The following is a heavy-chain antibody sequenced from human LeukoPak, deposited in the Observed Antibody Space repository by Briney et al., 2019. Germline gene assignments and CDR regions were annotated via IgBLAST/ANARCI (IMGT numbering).Heavy chain of an antibody. V-gene: IGHV3-9*01. CDR2: ISWNSGSI. D-gene: IGHD6-19*01. Sequence: GGSLRLSCAASGFTFDDYAMHWVRQAPGKGLEWGSGISWNSGSIGYADSVKGRFTISRDNAKNSLYLQMNSLRAEDTALYYCAKDIGGHGSGWYPNFDYSGQGTLVTVSS. CDR1: GFTFDDYA. CDR3: AKDIGGHGSGWYPNFDY. J-gene: IGHJ4*02.